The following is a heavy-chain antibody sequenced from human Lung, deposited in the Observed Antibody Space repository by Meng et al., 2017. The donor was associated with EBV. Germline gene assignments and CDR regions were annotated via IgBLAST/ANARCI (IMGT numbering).Heavy chain of an antibody. CDR3: VRDTRRGGGWFDP. CDR1: GDSLTRGDYS. CDR2: LYHGVNI. Sequence: QLRESGSGRVRPSQTLAPTFSVSGDSLTRGDYSWTWIRQPPGKGLEWIGYLYHGVNIYYTPSLRSRVTISVDKSRNQFSLKLTSVSAADTAVYYCVRDTRRGGGWFDPWGQGTLVTVSS. D-gene: IGHD3-10*01. V-gene: IGHV4-30-2*01. J-gene: IGHJ5*02.